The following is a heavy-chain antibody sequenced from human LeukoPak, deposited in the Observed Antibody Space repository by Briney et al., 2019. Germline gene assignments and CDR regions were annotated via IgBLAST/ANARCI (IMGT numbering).Heavy chain of an antibody. D-gene: IGHD3-10*01. CDR2: ISGSGGST. CDR3: AKDRGGSGSYPSY. V-gene: IGHV3-23*01. J-gene: IGHJ4*02. CDR1: GFTFSSYA. Sequence: GGSLRLSCAASGFTFSSYAMSWVRQAPGKGLEWVSAISGSGGSTYYADSVKGRFTISRDNSKNTLYLQMNSLRAEDTAVYYRAKDRGGSGSYPSYWGQGTLVTVSS.